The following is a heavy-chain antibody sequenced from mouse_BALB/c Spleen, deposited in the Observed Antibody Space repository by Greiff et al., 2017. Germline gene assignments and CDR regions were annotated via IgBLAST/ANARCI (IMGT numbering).Heavy chain of an antibody. D-gene: IGHD1-1*01. Sequence: VQLQESGAELVRSGASVKLSCKASGYTFTSYYMYWVKQRPGQGLEWIGGINPSNGGTNFNEKFKSKATLTVDKSSSTAYMQLSSLTSEDSAVYYCTRGDYGYGYFDVWGAGTTVTVSS. V-gene: IGHV1S16*01. J-gene: IGHJ1*01. CDR3: TRGDYGYGYFDV. CDR1: GYTFTSYY. CDR2: INPSNGGT.